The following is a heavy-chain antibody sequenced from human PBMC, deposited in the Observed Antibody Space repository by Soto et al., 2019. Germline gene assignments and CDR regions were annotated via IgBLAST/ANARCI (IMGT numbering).Heavy chain of an antibody. Sequence: SETLSLTCTVSGGSISSSSYYWGWIRQPPGKGLEWIGSIYYSGSTYYNPSLKSRVTMSVDMSKSQFSLKLSSVTAADTAVYYCARVSGSYYGWFDPWGQGTLVTVSS. CDR2: IYYSGST. D-gene: IGHD1-26*01. J-gene: IGHJ5*02. CDR1: GGSISSSSYY. V-gene: IGHV4-39*01. CDR3: ARVSGSYYGWFDP.